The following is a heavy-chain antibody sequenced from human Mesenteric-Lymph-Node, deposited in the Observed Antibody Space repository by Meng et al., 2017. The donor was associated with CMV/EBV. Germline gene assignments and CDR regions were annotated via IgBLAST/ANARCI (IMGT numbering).Heavy chain of an antibody. CDR3: ARGWALASDY. CDR2: ISSSSSTI. Sequence: GGSLRLSCAASGFTFSSYSMNWVRQAPGKGLEWVSYISSSSSTIYYADSVKGRFTISGDNAKNSLYLQMNSLRAEDTAVYYCARGWALASDYWGQGTLVTVSS. CDR1: GFTFSSYS. D-gene: IGHD6-19*01. V-gene: IGHV3-48*04. J-gene: IGHJ4*02.